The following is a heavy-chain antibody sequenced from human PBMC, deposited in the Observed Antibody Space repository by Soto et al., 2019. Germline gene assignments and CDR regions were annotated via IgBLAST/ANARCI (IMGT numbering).Heavy chain of an antibody. CDR2: SYSGGST. CDR1: GFTVSTKY. V-gene: IGHV3-66*01. D-gene: IGHD3-16*01. J-gene: IGHJ4*02. Sequence: EVQLVESGGGLVQPGGSLRLSCAASGFTVSTKYMSWVRQAPGKGLEWVSVSYSGGSTFYADAVRGRFTISRDNSQYTVNLQMNSLRAEDTAVYYCARDPWAADYWGQGTLVTVSS. CDR3: ARDPWAADY.